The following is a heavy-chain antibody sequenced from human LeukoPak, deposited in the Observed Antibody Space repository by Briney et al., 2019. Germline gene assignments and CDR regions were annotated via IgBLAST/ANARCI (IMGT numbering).Heavy chain of an antibody. V-gene: IGHV1-2*02. J-gene: IGHJ3*02. CDR3: ARDLRYYDSSGYSHDAFDI. D-gene: IGHD3-22*01. CDR1: GYTFTGYY. CDR2: INPNSGGT. Sequence: GASVKVSCKASGYTFTGYYMHWVRQAPGQGLEWKGWINPNSGGTNYAQKFQGRVTMTRDTSISTAYMELSRLRSDDTAVYYCARDLRYYDSSGYSHDAFDIWGQGTMVTVSS.